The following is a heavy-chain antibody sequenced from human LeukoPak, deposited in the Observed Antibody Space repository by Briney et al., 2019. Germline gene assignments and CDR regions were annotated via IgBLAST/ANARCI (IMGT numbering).Heavy chain of an antibody. CDR3: ARQGGSFLSNFDY. V-gene: IGHV5-51*01. CDR2: IYPGDSDA. Sequence: GESLKISCKGSGYSFTTYWIGWVGQMPGKGLEWLGIIYPGDSDARYSPSFRGQVTISADKSISTAHLQWSSLKASDTAMYYCARQGGSFLSNFDYWGQGTLVTVSS. J-gene: IGHJ4*02. CDR1: GYSFTTYW. D-gene: IGHD1-26*01.